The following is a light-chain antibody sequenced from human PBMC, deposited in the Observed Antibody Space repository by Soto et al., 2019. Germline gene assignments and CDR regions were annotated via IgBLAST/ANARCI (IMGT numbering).Light chain of an antibody. CDR1: ESLSSSY. CDR2: AAS. Sequence: EIVLRQSPGTLSLSPGDRATLSCRASESLSSSYLAWYQVKPGQAPSLLIYAASYRATDIPHRFSGSGSGTVFTLTISRLETEDSAVYFCHQHGSSSWTFGQGTRVEI. J-gene: IGKJ1*01. CDR3: HQHGSSSWT. V-gene: IGKV3-20*01.